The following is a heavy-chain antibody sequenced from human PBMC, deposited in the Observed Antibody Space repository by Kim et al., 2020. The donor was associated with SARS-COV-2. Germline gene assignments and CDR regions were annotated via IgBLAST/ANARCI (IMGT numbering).Heavy chain of an antibody. CDR2: DNAGTTT. Sequence: DNAGTTTPYAGSVKGRFTISRDNSKNTLYLQMTGLRADDTGVYYCTRGPFWGQGTLVTVSS. J-gene: IGHJ4*02. CDR3: TRGPF. V-gene: IGHV3-74*01.